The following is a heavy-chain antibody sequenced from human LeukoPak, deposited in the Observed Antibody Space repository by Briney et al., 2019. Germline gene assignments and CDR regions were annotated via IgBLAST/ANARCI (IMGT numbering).Heavy chain of an antibody. CDR3: AKNRGANYYNYYMDV. D-gene: IGHD4/OR15-4a*01. CDR1: GFTFRSYW. J-gene: IGHJ6*03. V-gene: IGHV3-23*01. Sequence: GGSLRLSCAASGFTFRSYWMSWVRQAPGKGLEWLSTIGGGGRDTFYADSVKGRFTVSRDNSKNTLYLQMSSLRAEDTAVYFCAKNRGANYYNYYMDVWGKGTTVTVSS. CDR2: IGGGGRDT.